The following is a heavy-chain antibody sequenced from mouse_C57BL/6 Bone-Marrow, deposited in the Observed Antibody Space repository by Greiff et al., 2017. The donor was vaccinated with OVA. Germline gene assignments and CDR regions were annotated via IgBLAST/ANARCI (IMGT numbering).Heavy chain of an antibody. Sequence: EVHLVESGPELVKPGDSVKISCKASGYSFTGYFMYWVMQSHGKSLEWIGRINPYNGDTFYNQKFKGKATLTVDKSSSTAHMELRSLTSEDSAVYYCARYTTVVDYAMDYWGQGTSVTVSS. CDR2: INPYNGDT. J-gene: IGHJ4*01. CDR3: ARYTTVVDYAMDY. D-gene: IGHD1-1*01. CDR1: GYSFTGYF. V-gene: IGHV1-20*01.